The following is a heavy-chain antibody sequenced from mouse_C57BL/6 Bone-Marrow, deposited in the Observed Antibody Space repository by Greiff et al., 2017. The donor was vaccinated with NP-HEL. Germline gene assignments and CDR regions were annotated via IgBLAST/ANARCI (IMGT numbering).Heavy chain of an antibody. D-gene: IGHD1-1*01. CDR3: ARYYYGFAY. J-gene: IGHJ3*01. V-gene: IGHV1-50*01. CDR1: GYTFTSYW. Sequence: QVQLQQPGAELVKPGASVKLSCKASGYTFTSYWMQWVKQRPGQGLEWIGEIDPSDSYTNYNQKFKGKATLTVDTSSSTAYMQLSSLTSEDSAVYYCARYYYGFAYWGQGTLVTVSA. CDR2: IDPSDSYT.